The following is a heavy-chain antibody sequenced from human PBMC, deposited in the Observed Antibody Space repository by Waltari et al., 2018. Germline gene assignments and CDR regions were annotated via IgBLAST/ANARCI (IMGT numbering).Heavy chain of an antibody. CDR2: MNRKGGKA. V-gene: IGHV1-8*01. Sequence: QVRLVQSGAEVKKPGASVKVSCEASGYTFIDYDINWVGQGTGQGLGWMGWMNRKGGKAGSEKNVQGRVTRTRTTTISTVYIELTSLASEDTAVYYCARLFCLSSSCYRGWFDSWGQGSLVTVSS. CDR1: GYTFIDYD. J-gene: IGHJ5*01. D-gene: IGHD2-2*02. CDR3: ARLFCLSSSCYRGWFDS.